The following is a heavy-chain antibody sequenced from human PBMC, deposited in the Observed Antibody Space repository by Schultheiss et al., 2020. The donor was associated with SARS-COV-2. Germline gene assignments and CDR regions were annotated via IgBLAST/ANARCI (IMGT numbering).Heavy chain of an antibody. J-gene: IGHJ6*02. CDR1: GFTFSSYW. CDR2: INSDGSST. CDR3: ARVAFTADYGMDV. V-gene: IGHV3-74*01. D-gene: IGHD3-3*02. Sequence: GESLKISCAASGFTFSSYWMHWVRQAPGKGLVWVSRINSDGSSTSYADSVKGRFTISRDNAKNTLYLQMNSLRAEDTAVYYCARVAFTADYGMDVWGQGTTVTVSS.